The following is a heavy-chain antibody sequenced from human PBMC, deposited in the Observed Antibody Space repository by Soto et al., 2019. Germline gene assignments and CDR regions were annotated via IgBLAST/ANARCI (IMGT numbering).Heavy chain of an antibody. CDR1: GYTLTELS. Sequence: ASVKVSCKVSGYTLTELSMHWVRQAPGKGLEWMGGFDPEDGETIYAQKFQGRVTMTEDTSTDTAYMELSSLRSEDTAVYYCATSRDWRGYYYDGMDVWGQGTTVTVSS. CDR2: FDPEDGET. V-gene: IGHV1-24*01. CDR3: ATSRDWRGYYYDGMDV. J-gene: IGHJ6*02. D-gene: IGHD1-1*01.